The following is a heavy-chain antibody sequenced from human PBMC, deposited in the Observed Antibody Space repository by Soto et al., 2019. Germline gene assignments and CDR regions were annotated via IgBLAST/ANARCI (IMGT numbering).Heavy chain of an antibody. Sequence: PGGSLILSCAASGFTFSSYAMSWVRQAPGKGLEWVSAISGSGGSTYYADSVKGRFTISRDNSKNTLYLQMNSLRAEDTAVYYCAKDDIVVVVAATDYYYGMDVWGQGTTVTVS. CDR2: ISGSGGST. CDR1: GFTFSSYA. CDR3: AKDDIVVVVAATDYYYGMDV. V-gene: IGHV3-23*01. D-gene: IGHD2-15*01. J-gene: IGHJ6*02.